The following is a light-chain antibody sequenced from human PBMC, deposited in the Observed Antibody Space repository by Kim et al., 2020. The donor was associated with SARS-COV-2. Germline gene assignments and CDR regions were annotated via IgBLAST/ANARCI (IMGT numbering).Light chain of an antibody. CDR2: DAA. J-gene: IGKJ4*01. V-gene: IGKV3-11*01. CDR1: QSCRSY. Sequence: SPAEKAPLFRRDSQSCRSYFSWYQQKAGQAPRLLHHDAAKRATGIPARVRCSGSGTEFSLPIRSLEPEDFAVYYCQQRNNRPLLTFGGGTKLEI. CDR3: QQRNNRPLLT.